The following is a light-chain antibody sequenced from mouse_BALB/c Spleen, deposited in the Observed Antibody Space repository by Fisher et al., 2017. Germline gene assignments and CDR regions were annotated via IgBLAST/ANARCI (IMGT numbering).Light chain of an antibody. V-gene: IGKV4-55*01. CDR3: HQRSSYALT. Sequence: VLTQSTAIMSASPGEKVTMTCSASSSVSYMYWYQQKPGSSPRLLIYDTSNLAPGVPARFSGSGSGTSYSLTISSMEAEDAATYYCHQRSSYALTFGGGTNLEIK. J-gene: IGKJ2*01. CDR1: SSVSY. CDR2: DTS.